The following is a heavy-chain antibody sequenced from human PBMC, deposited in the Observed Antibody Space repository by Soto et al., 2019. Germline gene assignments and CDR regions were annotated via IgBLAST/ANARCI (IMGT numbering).Heavy chain of an antibody. Sequence: EVQLLESGGGLLQRGGSLRLSCAASGFTFSSYAMNWVRQAPGKGLEWVSVIHGSGGSAYYADSVKGRFTISRDNSKNTVFVQMNSLRVEDTAIYFCARGRVRDTVTTFDYWGQGALVTVSP. CDR1: GFTFSSYA. J-gene: IGHJ4*02. V-gene: IGHV3-23*01. D-gene: IGHD4-17*01. CDR2: IHGSGGSA. CDR3: ARGRVRDTVTTFDY.